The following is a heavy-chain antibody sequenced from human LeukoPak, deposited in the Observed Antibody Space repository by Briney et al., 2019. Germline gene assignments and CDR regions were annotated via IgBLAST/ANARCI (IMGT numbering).Heavy chain of an antibody. D-gene: IGHD2-2*01. CDR3: ARGRLYCSSTSCSDVLDY. V-gene: IGHV3-30*02. CDR1: GFSFSTYG. J-gene: IGHJ4*02. Sequence: GGSLRLSCVASGFSFSTYGMHWVRQAPGKGLEWVAFIRHDGSNKYYADSVKGRFTISRDNSKNTLYLQMNSLRAEDTAVYYCARGRLYCSSTSCSDVLDYWGQGTLVTVSS. CDR2: IRHDGSNK.